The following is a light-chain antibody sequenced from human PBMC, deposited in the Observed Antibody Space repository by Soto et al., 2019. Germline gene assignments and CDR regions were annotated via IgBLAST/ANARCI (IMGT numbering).Light chain of an antibody. V-gene: IGLV2-8*01. CDR1: SSDVGGYNY. Sequence: LTQPPSASGSPGQSVTISCTGTSSDVGGYNYVSWYQQHPGKAPKLMIYEVNKRPSGVPDRFSGSKSGNTASLTVSGLQAEDEADYFCSSFAGSIFYVFGTGTKVTVL. J-gene: IGLJ1*01. CDR2: EVN. CDR3: SSFAGSIFYV.